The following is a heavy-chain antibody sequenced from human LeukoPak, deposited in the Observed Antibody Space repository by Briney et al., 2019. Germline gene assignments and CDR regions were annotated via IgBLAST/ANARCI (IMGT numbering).Heavy chain of an antibody. D-gene: IGHD2-15*01. V-gene: IGHV4-59*12. J-gene: IGHJ5*02. CDR2: IYYSGST. CDR1: GGSISSYY. CDR3: ARDVDATSGWFDP. Sequence: PSETLSLTCTVPGGSISSYYWSWIRQPPGKGLEWIGYIYYSGSTNYNPSLKSRVTISVDTSKNQFSLKLSSVTAADTAVYYCARDVDATSGWFDPWGQGTLVTVSS.